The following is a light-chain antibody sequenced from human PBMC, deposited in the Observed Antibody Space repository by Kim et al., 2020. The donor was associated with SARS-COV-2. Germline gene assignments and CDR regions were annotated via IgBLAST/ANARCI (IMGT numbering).Light chain of an antibody. V-gene: IGKV1-5*03. CDR2: GAS. CDR3: QQYSNGWT. Sequence: SASVGDRVTSTCRASQSLSSYLAWYQQKAGEAPKLLIYGASGLETGVPSRFSGSGSGTEFTLTISSLQPDDFATYYCQQYSNGWTFGQGTKVDIK. CDR1: QSLSSY. J-gene: IGKJ1*01.